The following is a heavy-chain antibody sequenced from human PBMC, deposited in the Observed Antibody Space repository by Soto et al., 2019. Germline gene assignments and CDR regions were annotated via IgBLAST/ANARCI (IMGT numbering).Heavy chain of an antibody. CDR3: ARGRYSYGWYFDY. V-gene: IGHV1-69*13. D-gene: IGHD5-18*01. J-gene: IGHJ4*02. Sequence: ASVKVSCKASGGTFSSYAISWVRQAPGQGLEWMGGIIPIFGTANYAQKFQGRVTITADESTSTAYMELSSLRSEDTAVYYCARGRYSYGWYFDYWGQGTLVTVSS. CDR1: GGTFSSYA. CDR2: IIPIFGTA.